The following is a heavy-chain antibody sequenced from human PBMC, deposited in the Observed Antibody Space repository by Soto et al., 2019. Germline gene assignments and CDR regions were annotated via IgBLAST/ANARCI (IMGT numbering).Heavy chain of an antibody. CDR2: IYTSGST. V-gene: IGHV4-4*07. J-gene: IGHJ6*02. D-gene: IGHD3-16*01. Sequence: QVQLQESGPGLVKPSETLSLTCTVSGGSISSYYWSWIRQPAGKGLEWIGRIYTSGSTDYNPSLKSRVTMSVDTSKNQFSLKLSSVTAADTAVYYCARYXXXXGSYEYYYYYGLDVWGQGTTVTVSS. CDR3: ARYXXXXGSYEYYYYYGLDV. CDR1: GGSISSYY.